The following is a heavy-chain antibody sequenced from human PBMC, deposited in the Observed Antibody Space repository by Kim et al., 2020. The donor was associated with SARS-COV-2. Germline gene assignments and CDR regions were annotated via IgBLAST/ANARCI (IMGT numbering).Heavy chain of an antibody. CDR3: ARDGTANYYYGMDV. D-gene: IGHD6-13*01. Sequence: GGSLRLSCAASGFTFSSYAIHWVRQAPGKGLEWVAVISYDGSNKYYADSVKGRFTISRDNSKNTLYLQMNSLRAEDTAVYYCARDGTANYYYGMDVWGQGTTVTVSS. CDR2: ISYDGSNK. CDR1: GFTFSSYA. V-gene: IGHV3-30*04. J-gene: IGHJ6*02.